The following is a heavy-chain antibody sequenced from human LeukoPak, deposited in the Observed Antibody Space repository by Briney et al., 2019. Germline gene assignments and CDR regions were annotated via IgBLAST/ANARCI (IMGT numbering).Heavy chain of an antibody. J-gene: IGHJ4*02. CDR2: IDPSDSYT. Sequence: GESLKISCEGSGYSFTSYWISWVRQMPGKGLEWMGRIDPSDSYTNYSPSFQGHVTISADKSISTAYLQWSSLKASDTAMYYCARQGYDILTGYYNDLDYWGQGTLVTVSS. D-gene: IGHD3-9*01. CDR1: GYSFTSYW. CDR3: ARQGYDILTGYYNDLDY. V-gene: IGHV5-10-1*01.